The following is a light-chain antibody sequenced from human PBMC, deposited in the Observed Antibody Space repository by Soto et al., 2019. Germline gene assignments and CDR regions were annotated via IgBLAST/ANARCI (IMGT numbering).Light chain of an antibody. CDR3: QQYKSYAMYT. CDR1: QSLSDW. CDR2: DAS. Sequence: DIQMTQSPSTLSASVGDSVTITCRASQSLSDWLAWYQQKPGKAPSLLIYDASTLESGVPSRFSGSGSGTEFPLTISSLQPDDFATYYFQQYKSYAMYTFGQGTKLEIK. V-gene: IGKV1-5*01. J-gene: IGKJ2*01.